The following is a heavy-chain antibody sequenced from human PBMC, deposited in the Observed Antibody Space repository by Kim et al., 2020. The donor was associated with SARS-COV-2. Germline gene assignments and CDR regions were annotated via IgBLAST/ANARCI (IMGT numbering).Heavy chain of an antibody. V-gene: IGHV3-23*01. Sequence: SVRGRFTISRDNSKNTLYLQMNSLSAEDTAVYYCAKVSSTSCYACWYFDLWGRGTLVTVSS. J-gene: IGHJ2*01. D-gene: IGHD2-2*01. CDR3: AKVSSTSCYACWYFDL.